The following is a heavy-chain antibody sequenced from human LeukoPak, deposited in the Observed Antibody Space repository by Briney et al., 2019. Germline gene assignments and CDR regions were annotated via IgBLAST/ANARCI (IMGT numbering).Heavy chain of an antibody. D-gene: IGHD3-16*01. CDR3: ARLGDPEYFDY. CDR1: GGSMSGYY. Sequence: SETLSLTCTVSGGSMSGYYWSWIRQPPGKGLEWIGYIYNTGRTNYNPSLKSRVTISVDTSKNQFSLKLSSVTAADKAVYYCARLGDPEYFDYWGQGTLVTVSS. V-gene: IGHV4-59*08. CDR2: IYNTGRT. J-gene: IGHJ4*02.